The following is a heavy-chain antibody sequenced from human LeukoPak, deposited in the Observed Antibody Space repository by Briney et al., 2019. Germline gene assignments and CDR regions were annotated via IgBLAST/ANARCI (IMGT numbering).Heavy chain of an antibody. J-gene: IGHJ4*02. Sequence: PGGSLRLSCAASGFTFSSYSLNWARQAPGKGLEWVSCITSNIYTYYADSVRGRFTISRDNSQNSVYLVVNSLRAEDTAVYYCARERDTSMVALDSWGQGTLVTVSS. CDR2: ITSNIYT. V-gene: IGHV3-21*06. CDR3: ARERDTSMVALDS. D-gene: IGHD5-18*01. CDR1: GFTFSSYS.